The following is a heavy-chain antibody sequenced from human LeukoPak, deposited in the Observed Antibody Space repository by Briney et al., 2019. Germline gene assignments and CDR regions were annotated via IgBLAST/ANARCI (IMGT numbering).Heavy chain of an antibody. J-gene: IGHJ4*02. V-gene: IGHV4-59*08. CDR2: IYYSGST. CDR3: ARQEPYDFWSGYSQPFDY. CDR1: GGSISSYY. Sequence: SETLSLTCTVSGGSISSYYWSWIRQPPEQGLEWIGYIYYSGSTNYNPSLKSRVTISVDTSKNQFSLKLSSVTAADTAVYHCARQEPYDFWSGYSQPFDYWGQGILVTVSS. D-gene: IGHD3-3*01.